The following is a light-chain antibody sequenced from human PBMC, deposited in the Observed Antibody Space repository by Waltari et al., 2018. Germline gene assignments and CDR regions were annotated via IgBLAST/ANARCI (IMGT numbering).Light chain of an antibody. V-gene: IGLV1-40*01. CDR2: GNS. CDR1: SSNIGAGYD. J-gene: IGLJ3*02. Sequence: QSVLTQPPSVSGAPGQRVTIPCTGSSSNIGAGYDVHWYQQLPGPAPKLLIYGNSNRPSGVPDRFSGSKSGTSASLAITGLQADDEADYYCQSYDSSLSGWVFGGGTKLTVL. CDR3: QSYDSSLSGWV.